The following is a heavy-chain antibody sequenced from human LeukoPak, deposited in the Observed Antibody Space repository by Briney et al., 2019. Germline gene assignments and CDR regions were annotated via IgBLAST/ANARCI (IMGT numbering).Heavy chain of an antibody. CDR3: ARSSAAAGPTHNWFGP. Sequence: AETLSLTCTVSGGYITSGNYNWGWIRQPPAKGLEWIGSIYYSGDTYYNPSLRSRVTISVDTSKNQFSLKLTSVTAADTAVYYCARSSAAAGPTHNWFGPWGQGTLVTVPS. CDR1: GGYITSGNYN. V-gene: IGHV4-39*01. CDR2: IYYSGDT. D-gene: IGHD6-13*01. J-gene: IGHJ5*02.